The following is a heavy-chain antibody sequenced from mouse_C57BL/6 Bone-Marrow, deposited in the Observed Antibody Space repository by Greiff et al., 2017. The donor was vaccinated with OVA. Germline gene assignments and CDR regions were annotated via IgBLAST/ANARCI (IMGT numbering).Heavy chain of an antibody. CDR1: GYTFTSYW. V-gene: IGHV1-64*01. CDR3: ARSGERFYYFDY. D-gene: IGHD2-13*01. Sequence: QVQLQQPGAELVKPGASVKLSCKASGYTFTSYWMHWVKQRPGQGLEWIGMIHPNSGSTNYNEKFKSKATLTVDKSSSTAYMQLSSLTSEDSAVYYCARSGERFYYFDYWGQGTTLPVSS. J-gene: IGHJ2*01. CDR2: IHPNSGST.